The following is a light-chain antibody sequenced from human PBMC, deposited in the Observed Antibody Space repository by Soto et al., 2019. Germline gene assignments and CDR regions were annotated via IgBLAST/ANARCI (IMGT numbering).Light chain of an antibody. J-gene: IGKJ5*01. V-gene: IGKV1-9*01. CDR1: QGISSY. Sequence: IQLTQSPSSLSASVGDRVTITCRASQGISSYLAWYQQKPGKAPNLLIYDASTLQSGVPSRFSGSGSGTDFTLTISSLQPEDFATYYCQQLSTYPITFGQGTRLEIK. CDR3: QQLSTYPIT. CDR2: DAS.